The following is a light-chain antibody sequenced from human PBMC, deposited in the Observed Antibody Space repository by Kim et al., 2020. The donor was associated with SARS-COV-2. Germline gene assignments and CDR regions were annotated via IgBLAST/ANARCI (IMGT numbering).Light chain of an antibody. Sequence: SYELTQPPSVSVSPGQTASITCSGDKLGDKYACWYQQKPGQSPVLVIYEDSNRPSGIPERFSGSNSGNTATLTISGTQAMDEAVYYCQAWDSSTAWVFGTGTKVTVL. CDR2: EDS. J-gene: IGLJ1*01. CDR3: QAWDSSTAWV. CDR1: KLGDKY. V-gene: IGLV3-1*01.